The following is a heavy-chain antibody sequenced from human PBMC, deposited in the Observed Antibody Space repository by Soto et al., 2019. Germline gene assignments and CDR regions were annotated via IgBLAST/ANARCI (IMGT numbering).Heavy chain of an antibody. V-gene: IGHV3-9*01. CDR2: ISWNSGSI. D-gene: IGHD3-9*01. J-gene: IGHJ4*02. CDR1: GFTFDDHG. CDR3: VRDTSSGWHLKDH. Sequence: EVDLVESGGGLAQPGRSLRLSCVASGFTFDDHGMHWVRQIPGRGLEWVSGISWNSGSIGYAESVKGRFTIFRDNAKNSLDLEMNSLRQEDTALYYCVRDTSSGWHLKDHWGQGVQVSVSS.